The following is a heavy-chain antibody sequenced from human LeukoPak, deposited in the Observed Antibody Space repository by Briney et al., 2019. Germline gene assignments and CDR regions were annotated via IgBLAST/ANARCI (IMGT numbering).Heavy chain of an antibody. CDR2: IIPIFGTA. CDR3: ARGGQTGYVDYYYYYMDV. J-gene: IGHJ6*03. CDR1: GYTFTSYY. V-gene: IGHV1-69*13. D-gene: IGHD3-9*01. Sequence: SVKVSCKASGYTFTSYYMHWVRQAPGQGLEWIGGIIPIFGTANYAQKFQGRVTITADESTSTAYMELSSLKTEDTAVYFCARGGQTGYVDYYYYYMDVWGKGTTVTVSS.